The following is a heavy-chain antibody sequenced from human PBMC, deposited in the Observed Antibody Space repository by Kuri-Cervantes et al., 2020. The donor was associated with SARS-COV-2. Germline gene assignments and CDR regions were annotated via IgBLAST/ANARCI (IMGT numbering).Heavy chain of an antibody. Sequence: SVKVSCKASRDTFTTFGFSWVRQAPGQGLEWLGGIIPFFGTPSYAQRLEGRVTITADEPTSTVYMEMSSLTLEDTAVYFCARDVGYGGSSELDITYFDFWGQGTLVTVSS. J-gene: IGHJ4*02. V-gene: IGHV1-69*13. CDR2: IIPFFGTP. D-gene: IGHD4-23*01. CDR3: ARDVGYGGSSELDITYFDF. CDR1: RDTFTTFG.